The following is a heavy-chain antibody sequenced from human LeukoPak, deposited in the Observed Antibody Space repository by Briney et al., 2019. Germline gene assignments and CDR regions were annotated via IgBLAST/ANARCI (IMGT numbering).Heavy chain of an antibody. D-gene: IGHD3-10*01. J-gene: IGHJ4*02. CDR2: TSSSSSTI. V-gene: IGHV3-48*01. CDR1: GFTFSSYS. CDR3: ARDLDAESPLNYFDY. Sequence: QPGGSLRLSCAASGFTFSSYSMNWVRQAPGKGLEWVSYTSSSSSTIYYADSVKGRFTISRDNAKNSLYLQMNSLRAEDTAVYYCARDLDAESPLNYFDYWGQGTLVTVSS.